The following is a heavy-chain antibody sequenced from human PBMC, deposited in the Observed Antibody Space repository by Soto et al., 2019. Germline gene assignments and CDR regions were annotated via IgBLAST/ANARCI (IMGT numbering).Heavy chain of an antibody. CDR1: GFSVSSNY. D-gene: IGHD1-26*01. V-gene: IGHV3-53*01. J-gene: IGHJ5*02. Sequence: GGSLRLSCAISGFSVSSNYLSWVRQAPGKGLEWVSVHYSGGSTYYADSVQGRFTITRDKSNNTLYLQMRRVRAEDTAVYFCARHRHPRGTVGATSPLDPWGQGTQVTVSS. CDR3: ARHRHPRGTVGATSPLDP. CDR2: HYSGGST.